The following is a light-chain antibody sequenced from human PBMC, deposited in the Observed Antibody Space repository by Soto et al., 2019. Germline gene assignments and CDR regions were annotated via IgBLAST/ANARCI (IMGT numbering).Light chain of an antibody. J-gene: IGLJ1*01. V-gene: IGLV3-21*02. CDR3: QVWDSSSDHYV. CDR2: DDT. Sequence: SYELTQPPSVSVAPGQTARITCGGNNIGGKSVHWYRQRPGQAPVLVVYDDTARPSGIPERFSGSNSGNTATLTISRVEVGDEADYYCQVWDSSSDHYVFGTGTKLTVL. CDR1: NIGGKS.